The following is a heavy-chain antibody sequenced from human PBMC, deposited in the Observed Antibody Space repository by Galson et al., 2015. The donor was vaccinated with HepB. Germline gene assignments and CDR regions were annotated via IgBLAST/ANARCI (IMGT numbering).Heavy chain of an antibody. CDR2: IWYDGTNK. Sequence: SLRLSCAASGFTFSTYGLHWVRQAPGKGLEWVSVIWYDGTNKYYADSVKGRFTISRDNSKSTLYLQMNSLRAADTAVYYCNCNVLMSSALIDYWGQGSLVIVSS. V-gene: IGHV3-33*01. J-gene: IGHJ4*02. D-gene: IGHD1-1*01. CDR1: GFTFSTYG. CDR3: NCNVLMSSALIDY.